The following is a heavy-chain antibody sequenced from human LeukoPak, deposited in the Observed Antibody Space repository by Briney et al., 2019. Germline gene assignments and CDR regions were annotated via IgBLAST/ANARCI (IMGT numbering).Heavy chain of an antibody. J-gene: IGHJ4*02. D-gene: IGHD3-22*01. V-gene: IGHV4-31*03. CDR1: GGSISSGGYY. Sequence: SETLSLTCTVSGGSISSGGYYWSWIRQHPGKGLEWIGYIYYGGSTYYNPSLKSRVTISVDTSKNQFSLKLSSVTAADTAVYYCARAATYYYDSSGYPDYWGQGTLVTVSS. CDR2: IYYGGST. CDR3: ARAATYYYDSSGYPDY.